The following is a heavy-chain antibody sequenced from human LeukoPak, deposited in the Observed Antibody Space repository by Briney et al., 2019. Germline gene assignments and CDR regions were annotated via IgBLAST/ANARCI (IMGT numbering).Heavy chain of an antibody. D-gene: IGHD6-13*01. Sequence: SETLSLTCTVSGGSISSYYWSWIRQPPGKGLEWIGYIYYSGSTNYNPSLKSRVTISVDASKNQFSLKLSSVTAADTAVYYCARAYSSSWYEGRWFDPWGQGTLVTVSS. CDR2: IYYSGST. V-gene: IGHV4-59*01. J-gene: IGHJ5*02. CDR3: ARAYSSSWYEGRWFDP. CDR1: GGSISSYY.